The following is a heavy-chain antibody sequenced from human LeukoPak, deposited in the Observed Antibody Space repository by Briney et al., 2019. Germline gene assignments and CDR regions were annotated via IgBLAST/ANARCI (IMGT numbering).Heavy chain of an antibody. CDR3: ASGSYYFDY. Sequence: SETLSLTCTVSGGSIRSYYWSWIRQPPGKGLEWIGYIYYSGSTNYNPSLKSRVTISVDTTKNQFSLKLSSVTAADTAVYYCASGSYYFDYWGQGTLVTVSS. CDR2: IYYSGST. V-gene: IGHV4-59*08. CDR1: GGSIRSYY. J-gene: IGHJ4*02. D-gene: IGHD1-26*01.